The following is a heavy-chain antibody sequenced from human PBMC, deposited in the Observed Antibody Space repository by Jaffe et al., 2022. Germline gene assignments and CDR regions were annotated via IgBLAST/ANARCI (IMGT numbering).Heavy chain of an antibody. CDR1: GFTFSSYS. D-gene: IGHD4-4*01. Sequence: EVQLVESGGGLVKPGGSLRLSCAASGFTFSSYSMNWVRQAPGKGLEWVSSISSSSSYIYYADSVKGRFTISRDNAKNSLYLQMNSLRAEDTAVYYCARDSTYYSRALHTDAFDIWGQGTMVTVSS. CDR3: ARDSTYYSRALHTDAFDI. CDR2: ISSSSSYI. V-gene: IGHV3-21*01. J-gene: IGHJ3*02.